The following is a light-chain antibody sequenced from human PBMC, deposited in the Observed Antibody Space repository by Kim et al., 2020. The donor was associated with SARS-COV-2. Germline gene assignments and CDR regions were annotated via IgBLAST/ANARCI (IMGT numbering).Light chain of an antibody. J-gene: IGLJ3*02. CDR3: CSYAGSNTWV. CDR1: TSNIGIYNL. CDR2: EVS. Sequence: SALTQPASVSGSPGQSITISCTGTTSNIGIYNLVSWYQQHPDKAPKLIIYEVSKWPSGVSNRFSGSKSGNTASLTISGLKAEDEADYYCCSYAGSNTWVFGGGTQLTVL. V-gene: IGLV2-23*02.